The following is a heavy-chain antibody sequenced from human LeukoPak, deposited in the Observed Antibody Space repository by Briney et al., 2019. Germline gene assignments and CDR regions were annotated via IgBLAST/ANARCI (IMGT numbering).Heavy chain of an antibody. CDR2: IRGSSTTI. V-gene: IGHV3-48*01. Sequence: PGGSLRLSCAASGFSFSTSSMSWVRQTPGKGLEWISYIRGSSTTIYYADSVKGRFTISRDNARNSLNLQMNDLRAEDTGVYFCARDARSHCGTDACYGPYFDYWGQGSLVTVSS. CDR3: ARDARSHCGTDACYGPYFDY. D-gene: IGHD2-2*01. CDR1: GFSFSTSS. J-gene: IGHJ4*02.